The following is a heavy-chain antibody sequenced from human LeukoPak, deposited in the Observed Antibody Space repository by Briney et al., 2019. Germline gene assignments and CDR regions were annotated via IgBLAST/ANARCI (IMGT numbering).Heavy chain of an antibody. CDR3: ARERRDWFDP. CDR1: GFTFSSYA. V-gene: IGHV3-30-3*01. Sequence: PGGSLRLSCAASGFTFSSYAIHWVRQAPGKGLEWVAVISHDGSNKNYADSVKGRFTVSRGNSKNTLYLQMNSLRGEDTAVYYCARERRDWFDPWGQGTLVTVSS. J-gene: IGHJ5*02. CDR2: ISHDGSNK.